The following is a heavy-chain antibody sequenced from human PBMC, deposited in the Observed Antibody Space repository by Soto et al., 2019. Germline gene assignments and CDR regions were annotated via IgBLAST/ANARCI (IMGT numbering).Heavy chain of an antibody. CDR1: GYTFTSYA. CDR3: ARDESPNGRYYDYYGMDV. V-gene: IGHV1-3*01. J-gene: IGHJ6*02. Sequence: QVQLVQSGAEVKKPGASVKVSCKASGYTFTSYAMHWVRQAPGQRLEWMGWINAGNGNTKYSQQFQDRVTITRDAAASTASVELSSLRSEDTAVYYCARDESPNGRYYDYYGMDVCGQGTTVTVS. D-gene: IGHD2-8*01. CDR2: INAGNGNT.